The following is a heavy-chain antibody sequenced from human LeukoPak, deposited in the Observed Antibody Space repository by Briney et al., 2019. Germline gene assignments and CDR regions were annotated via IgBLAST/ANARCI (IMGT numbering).Heavy chain of an antibody. V-gene: IGHV3-9*01. D-gene: IGHD1-14*01. CDR1: GFTFDDYA. CDR2: ISWNSGSI. CDR3: AKEEEGNLREYNWSDP. J-gene: IGHJ5*02. Sequence: GGSLRLSCAASGFTFDDYAMHWVRQAPGKGLEWVSGISWNSGSIGYADSVKGRFTVSRDNAKNSLYLQMNSLRAEDTALYYCAKEEEGNLREYNWSDPWGQGTLVTVSS.